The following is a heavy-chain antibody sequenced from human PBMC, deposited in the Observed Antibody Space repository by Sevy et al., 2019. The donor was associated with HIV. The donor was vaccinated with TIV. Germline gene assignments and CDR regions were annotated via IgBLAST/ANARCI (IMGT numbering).Heavy chain of an antibody. CDR2: ISSSSSYI. J-gene: IGHJ4*02. V-gene: IGHV3-21*01. CDR1: GFTFSSYS. D-gene: IGHD6-6*01. CDR3: ARDFFSVDESSIAAPNFDY. Sequence: GGSLRLSCAASGFTFSSYSMNWVRQAPGKGLEWVSSISSSSSYIYYAHSVKGRFTISRDNAKNSLYLQMNSLRAEDTAVYYCARDFFSVDESSIAAPNFDYWGQGTLVTVSS.